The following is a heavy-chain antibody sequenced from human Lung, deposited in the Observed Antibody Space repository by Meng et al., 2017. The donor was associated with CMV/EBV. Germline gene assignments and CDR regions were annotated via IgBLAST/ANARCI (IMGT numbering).Heavy chain of an antibody. CDR3: ARAEADTGNFDY. Sequence: QGELQGSAQGLVKPSETLSLTGTVSGGSISSYYWSWIRQSAGKGLECIGRSYTSGTTIYNPSLKSRLTLSLDTSKNQFSLKLNSVTAADTAVYYCARAEADTGNFDYWGQGTLVTVSS. CDR1: GGSISSYY. D-gene: IGHD6-19*01. J-gene: IGHJ4*02. V-gene: IGHV4-4*07. CDR2: SYTSGTT.